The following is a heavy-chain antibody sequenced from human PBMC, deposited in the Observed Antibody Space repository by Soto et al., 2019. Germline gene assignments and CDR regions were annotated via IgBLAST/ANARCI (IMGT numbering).Heavy chain of an antibody. CDR3: ARDPPPYYDFWRGNYSSVGMDV. Sequence: PSETLSLTCTVSGGPISSYYWSWIRQPPGKGLEWIGYIYYSGSTNYNPSLKSRVTISVDTSKNQFSLKLSSVTAADTAVYYCARDPPPYYDFWRGNYSSVGMDVWGQGTTV. V-gene: IGHV4-59*01. CDR1: GGPISSYY. J-gene: IGHJ6*02. CDR2: IYYSGST. D-gene: IGHD3-3*01.